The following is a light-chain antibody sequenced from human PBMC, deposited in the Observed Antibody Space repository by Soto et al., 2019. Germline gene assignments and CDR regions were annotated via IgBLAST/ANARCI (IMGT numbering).Light chain of an antibody. V-gene: IGLV1-47*01. CDR3: AAWDDSLSGVV. CDR2: RNN. J-gene: IGLJ2*01. Sequence: QSVLTQPPSASGTPGQRVTISCSGSSSNIGSNYVYWYQQLPGTAPKLLIYRNNQRPSGVPDRFSGSKSGTSASLAISGLRSEDEAYYYCAAWDDSLSGVVFGEGTKLTVL. CDR1: SSNIGSNY.